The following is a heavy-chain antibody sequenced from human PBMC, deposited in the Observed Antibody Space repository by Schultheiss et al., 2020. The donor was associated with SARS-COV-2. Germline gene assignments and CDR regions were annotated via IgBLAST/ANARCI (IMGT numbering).Heavy chain of an antibody. D-gene: IGHD1-26*01. Sequence: SETLSLTCTVSGGSISSSSYYWGWIRQPPGKGLEWIGSIYYSGSTYYNPSLKSRVTISVDTSKNQFSLKLSSVTAADTAVYYCAREYSGSYGGWFDPWGQGTLVTVSS. J-gene: IGHJ5*02. CDR2: IYYSGST. CDR3: AREYSGSYGGWFDP. V-gene: IGHV4-39*02. CDR1: GGSISSSSYY.